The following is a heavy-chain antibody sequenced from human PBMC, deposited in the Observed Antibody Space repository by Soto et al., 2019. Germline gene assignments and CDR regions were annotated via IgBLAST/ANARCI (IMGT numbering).Heavy chain of an antibody. Sequence: QITLQESGPTLVQPTQTLTLTCTFSGSSLSTSGLGVGWIRQPPGKPLEWLALIYWDDAKRYSPSLRSRLTIAKDTSKNPVVLTMTNMDPVDTGRYFCALKKYVNLSNGFDPWGQGALVTVSS. CDR2: IYWDDAK. V-gene: IGHV2-5*02. J-gene: IGHJ5*02. D-gene: IGHD1-7*01. CDR3: ALKKYVNLSNGFDP. CDR1: GSSLSTSGLG.